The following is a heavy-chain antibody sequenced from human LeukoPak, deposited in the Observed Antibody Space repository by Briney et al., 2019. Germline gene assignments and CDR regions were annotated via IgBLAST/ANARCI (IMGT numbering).Heavy chain of an antibody. CDR1: GGSISSYY. CDR2: IYTSGST. V-gene: IGHV4-4*07. D-gene: IGHD6-13*01. Sequence: SETLSLTCTVSGGSISSYYWSWIRQPAGKGLEWIGRIYTSGSTNYNPSLKSRVTMSVDTSKNQFSLTLSSVTAADTAVYYCARDYGGYSSSPGYFDYWGQGTLVTVSS. J-gene: IGHJ4*02. CDR3: ARDYGGYSSSPGYFDY.